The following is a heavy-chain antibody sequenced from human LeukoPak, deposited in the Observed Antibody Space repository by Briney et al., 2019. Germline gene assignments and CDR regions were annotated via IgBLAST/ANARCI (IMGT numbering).Heavy chain of an antibody. J-gene: IGHJ4*02. Sequence: GGSLRLSCAASGFSFSSFEMNWVRQAPGKGLEWVSFISRSGSTIYYADSVKGRFTISRDNSKNTLYLQMNSLRAEDTAVYYCARGHSGWYDYWGQGTLVTVSS. CDR3: ARGHSGWYDY. V-gene: IGHV3-48*03. CDR2: ISRSGSTI. D-gene: IGHD6-19*01. CDR1: GFSFSSFE.